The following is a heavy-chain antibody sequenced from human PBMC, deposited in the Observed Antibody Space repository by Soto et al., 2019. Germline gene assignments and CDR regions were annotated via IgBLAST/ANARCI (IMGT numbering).Heavy chain of an antibody. D-gene: IGHD3-22*01. CDR2: IYYSGST. CDR3: ARATYYYDSSGYYGYYFDY. V-gene: IGHV4-59*01. CDR1: GCSISSYY. Sequence: ETLDLTCTASGCSISSYYGSWIRQPPGKGLDWIGYIYYSGSTNYNSSLKSRVTISVDTSKNQLSLKLSSVTAADTAVYYCARATYYYDSSGYYGYYFDYWGQGHLGTVSS. J-gene: IGHJ4*02.